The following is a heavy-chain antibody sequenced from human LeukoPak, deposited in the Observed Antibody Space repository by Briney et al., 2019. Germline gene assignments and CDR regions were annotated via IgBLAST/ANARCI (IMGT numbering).Heavy chain of an antibody. CDR2: IRSDGSNT. J-gene: IGHJ4*02. CDR1: GFTFSSYG. Sequence: PVGSLRLSCAASGFTFSSYGMHWVRQAPGQGLEWVAFIRSDGSNTYYAHSVKGRFTISRDNSKNTLYLQMNSLRAEDTAVYYCAKDPSGFNFGYWGKGTLVTFSS. D-gene: IGHD3-10*01. CDR3: AKDPSGFNFGY. V-gene: IGHV3-30*02.